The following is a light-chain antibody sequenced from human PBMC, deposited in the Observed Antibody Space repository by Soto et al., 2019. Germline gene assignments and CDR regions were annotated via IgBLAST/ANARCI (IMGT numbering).Light chain of an antibody. V-gene: IGKV2-28*01. CDR2: FGS. CDR3: MQALQSLT. CDR1: QSVLYSSNNKNY. J-gene: IGKJ5*01. Sequence: DIVMTQSPDSLAMSLGYRSTINCNSSQSVLYSSNNKNYLDWYVQKPGQSPQLLIYFGSNRAPGVPDRFSGSGSGTDFTLKINRVEAEDVGTYYCMQALQSLTFGQGTRLEIK.